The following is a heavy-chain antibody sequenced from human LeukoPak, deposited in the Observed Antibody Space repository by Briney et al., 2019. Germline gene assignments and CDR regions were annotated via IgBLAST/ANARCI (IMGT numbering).Heavy chain of an antibody. J-gene: IGHJ5*02. V-gene: IGHV1-2*02. CDR2: INPNSGGT. Sequence: ASVKVSCKASGYTFTGYYMHWVRQAPGQGLEWMGWINPNSGGTNYAQKFQGRVTMTRDTSISTAYMELSRLRSDDTAVYYWARNYDFWSGFDPWGQGTLVIVSS. CDR1: GYTFTGYY. CDR3: ARNYDFWSGFDP. D-gene: IGHD3-3*01.